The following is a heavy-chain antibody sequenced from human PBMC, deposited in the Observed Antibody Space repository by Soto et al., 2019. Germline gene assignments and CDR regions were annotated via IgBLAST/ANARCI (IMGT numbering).Heavy chain of an antibody. V-gene: IGHV1-18*01. CDR1: GYSFTSYG. Sequence: QVQLVQSGAEVKKPGASVKVSCKASGYSFTSYGISWVRQAPGQGLEWMGWISAYNGNTNYAQKLQGRVTMTTDTSTRTAYMALRSLRSDDTSVYYCARDPTIRYYYDYMDVWGKGTTVTVSS. CDR2: ISAYNGNT. D-gene: IGHD3-3*02. J-gene: IGHJ6*03. CDR3: ARDPTIRYYYDYMDV.